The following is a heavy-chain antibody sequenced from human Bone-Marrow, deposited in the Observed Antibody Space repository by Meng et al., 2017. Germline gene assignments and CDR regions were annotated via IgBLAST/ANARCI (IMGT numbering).Heavy chain of an antibody. CDR3: ARGEQWLAPILGFDY. Sequence: SETLSLTCAISGDSVSSNSAAWNWIRQSPSRGLEWLGRTYYRSKWYNDYAVSVKSRITINPDTSKNQFSLQLNSVTPEDTAVYYCARGEQWLAPILGFDYWGQGTLVTVSS. CDR2: TYYRSKWYN. CDR1: GDSVSSNSAA. D-gene: IGHD6-19*01. J-gene: IGHJ4*02. V-gene: IGHV6-1*01.